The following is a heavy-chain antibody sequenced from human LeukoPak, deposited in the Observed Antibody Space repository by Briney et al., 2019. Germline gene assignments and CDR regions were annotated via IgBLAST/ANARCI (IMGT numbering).Heavy chain of an antibody. Sequence: GGFLRLSCAASGFTFSTYTMHWVRQAPGKGLVWVSRINDAGSSTSYADSVKGRFTISRDNAKNTLYLQVNSLRADDTAVYYCATEAPCGSDCSFYPDYWGQGTLVTVSS. CDR3: ATEAPCGSDCSFYPDY. CDR1: GFTFSTYT. CDR2: INDAGSST. D-gene: IGHD2-21*02. J-gene: IGHJ4*02. V-gene: IGHV3-74*01.